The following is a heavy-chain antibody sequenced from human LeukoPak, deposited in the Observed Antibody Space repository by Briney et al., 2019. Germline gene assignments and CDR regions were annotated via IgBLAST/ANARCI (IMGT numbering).Heavy chain of an antibody. CDR3: ASGSGSYRTPYYYMDV. CDR1: GFTFSSYW. CDR2: IKQDGSEK. D-gene: IGHD3-10*01. J-gene: IGHJ6*03. V-gene: IGHV3-7*03. Sequence: GGSLRLSCAASGFTFSSYWMSWVRQAPGKGLEWVANIKQDGSEKYYVDSVKGRFTISRDNSKNTLYLQMNSLRAEDTAVYYCASGSGSYRTPYYYMDVWGTGTTVTVSS.